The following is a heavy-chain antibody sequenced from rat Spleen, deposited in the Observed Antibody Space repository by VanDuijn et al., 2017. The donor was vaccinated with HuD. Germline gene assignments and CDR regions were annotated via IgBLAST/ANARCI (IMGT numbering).Heavy chain of an antibody. CDR2: INNAGST. V-gene: IGHV3-3*01. CDR1: FYSIISSYR. J-gene: IGHJ1*01. D-gene: IGHD5-1*01. Sequence: EVLLQESGPGLVKPSQSLSLTCSVTFYSIISSYRWNWIRKFPGNKLEWMGYINNAGSTTYNPSLKSRISITRDTSRNQFFLQVNSVIIDDTATYYCARVWEPYWHFDFWGPGTMVTVSS. CDR3: ARVWEPYWHFDF.